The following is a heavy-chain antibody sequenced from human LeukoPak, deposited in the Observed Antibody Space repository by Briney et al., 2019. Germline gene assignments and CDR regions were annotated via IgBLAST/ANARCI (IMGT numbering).Heavy chain of an antibody. CDR2: IYYSGST. V-gene: IGHV4-30-4*08. CDR1: GGSISSSSYY. CDR3: ARVKPSPYGSGSPYYFDY. J-gene: IGHJ4*02. Sequence: SETLSLTCTVSGGSISSSSYYWGWIRQPPGKGLEWIGYIYYSGSTYYNPSLKSRVTISVDTSKNQFSLKLSSVTAADTAVYYCARVKPSPYGSGSPYYFDYWGQGTLVTVSS. D-gene: IGHD3-10*01.